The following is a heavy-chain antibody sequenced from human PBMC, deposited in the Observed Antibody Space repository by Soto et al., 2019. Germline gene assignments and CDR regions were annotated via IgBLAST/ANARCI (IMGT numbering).Heavy chain of an antibody. CDR3: ARLHSTWYFAF. J-gene: IGHJ4*02. Sequence: HPGGSLRLSCAASGFTVNANYLAWVRQAPGKGLERVSVIYSGGSTYYSDSVKGRFTISRDNSKNTLNLQMNNLGVDDTAVYYCARLHSTWYFAFWGQGTLVTVSS. CDR2: IYSGGST. CDR1: GFTVNANY. D-gene: IGHD3-3*02. V-gene: IGHV3-53*05.